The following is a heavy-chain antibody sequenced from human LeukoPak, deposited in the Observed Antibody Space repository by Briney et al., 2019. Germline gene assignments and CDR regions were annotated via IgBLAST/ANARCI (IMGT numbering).Heavy chain of an antibody. J-gene: IGHJ4*02. D-gene: IGHD2-2*01. CDR2: IKQDGSEK. CDR3: AKHDIVVVPATNGVDY. V-gene: IGHV3-7*01. CDR1: GFTFSSYW. Sequence: GGSLRLSCAASGFTFSSYWMSWVRQAPGKGLEWVANIKQDGSEKYYVDSVKGRFTISRDNAKNSLYLQMNSLRAEDTAVYYCAKHDIVVVPATNGVDYWGQGTLVTVSS.